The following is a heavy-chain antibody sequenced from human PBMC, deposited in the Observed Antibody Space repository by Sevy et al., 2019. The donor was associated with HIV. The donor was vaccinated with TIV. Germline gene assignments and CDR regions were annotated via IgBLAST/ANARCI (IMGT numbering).Heavy chain of an antibody. V-gene: IGHV3-7*01. J-gene: IGHJ4*02. CDR1: GFTFSSFW. CDR3: AREIGGGNSF. Sequence: GGSLGLSCAASGFTFSSFWMHWVRQAPGKGLEWVANIKQDGSEKYYVHSVKGRFTISRDNAKNSLYLQMNSLRAEDTAVYYCAREIGGGNSFWGQGTLVTVSS. CDR2: IKQDGSEK. D-gene: IGHD1-1*01.